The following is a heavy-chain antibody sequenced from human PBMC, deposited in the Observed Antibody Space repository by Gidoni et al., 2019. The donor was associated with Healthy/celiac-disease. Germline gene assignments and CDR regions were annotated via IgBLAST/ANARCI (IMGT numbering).Heavy chain of an antibody. D-gene: IGHD3-3*01. CDR1: GFTFSGSA. Sequence: EVQLVESGGGLVQPGGSLKLSCAASGFTFSGSALHWVRQASGKGLEWVGRIRSKANSYATAYAASVKGRFTISRDDSKNTAYLQMNSLKTEDTAVYYCTSPHTYYDFWSGYYRDYWGQGTLVTVSS. V-gene: IGHV3-73*02. CDR3: TSPHTYYDFWSGYYRDY. J-gene: IGHJ4*02. CDR2: IRSKANSYAT.